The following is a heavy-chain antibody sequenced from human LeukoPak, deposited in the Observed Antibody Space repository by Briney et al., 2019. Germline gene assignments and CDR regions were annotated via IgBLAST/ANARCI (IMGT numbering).Heavy chain of an antibody. V-gene: IGHV4-59*01. Sequence: PSETLSLTCTVSGDSISSDYWSWIRQSPGKGLEWIGYINYSGSTNYSPSLKSRVTISVDTSKRQFSLKLTSVTAADTAVYYCARGSYSSGIGDYYYYYGMDVWGQGTTVTVSS. J-gene: IGHJ6*02. D-gene: IGHD6-19*01. CDR1: GDSISSDY. CDR2: INYSGST. CDR3: ARGSYSSGIGDYYYYYGMDV.